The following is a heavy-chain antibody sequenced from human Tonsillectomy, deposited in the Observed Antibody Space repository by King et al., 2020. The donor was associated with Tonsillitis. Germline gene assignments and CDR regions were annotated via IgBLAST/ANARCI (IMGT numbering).Heavy chain of an antibody. D-gene: IGHD3-22*01. J-gene: IGHJ3*02. V-gene: IGHV4-31*01. CDR3: ARQRYDGSGDDAFDI. CDR2: SFYSGST. CDR1: GVSISSGGYY. Sequence: QLQESGPGLVRPSQTLSLTCTVSGVSISSGGYYWNWIRQHPGKGLDWFGYSFYSGSTYDNPSLNSLVTISVDTSKNQFSLKLTSVTAADTAVYYCARQRYDGSGDDAFDIWGQGTMVTVSS.